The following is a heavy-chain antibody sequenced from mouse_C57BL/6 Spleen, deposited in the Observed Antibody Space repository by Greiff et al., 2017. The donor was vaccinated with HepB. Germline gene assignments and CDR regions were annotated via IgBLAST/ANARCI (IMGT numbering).Heavy chain of an antibody. V-gene: IGHV1-18*01. CDR1: GYTFTDYN. CDR3: ARGGYDYDPFYYAMDY. CDR2: INPNNGGT. D-gene: IGHD2-4*01. Sequence: VQLQQSGPELVKPGASVKIPCKASGYTFTDYNMDWVKQSHGKSLEWIGDINPNNGGTIYNQKFKGKATLTVDKSSSTAYMELRSLTSEDTAVYYCARGGYDYDPFYYAMDYWGQGTSVTVSS. J-gene: IGHJ4*01.